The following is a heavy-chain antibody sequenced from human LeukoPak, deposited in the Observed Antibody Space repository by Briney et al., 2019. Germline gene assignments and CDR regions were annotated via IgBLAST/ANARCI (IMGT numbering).Heavy chain of an antibody. V-gene: IGHV1-69*13. CDR1: GGTFSSYA. D-gene: IGHD3-22*01. Sequence: ASVKVSCKASGGTFSSYAISWVRQAPGQGLEWMGGIIPIFGTANYAQKFQGRVTITADESTSTAYMELSSLRSEDTAVYYCAREYYYDSSGCWFDPWGQGTLVTVSS. J-gene: IGHJ5*02. CDR3: AREYYYDSSGCWFDP. CDR2: IIPIFGTA.